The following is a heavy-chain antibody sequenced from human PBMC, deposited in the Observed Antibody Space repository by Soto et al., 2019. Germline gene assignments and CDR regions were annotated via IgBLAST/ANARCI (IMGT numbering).Heavy chain of an antibody. CDR2: IWYDGSNR. J-gene: IGHJ6*03. Sequence: PEGSLRLSCAASGFSFSDYGMHWVHQAPGKGLEWVALIWYDGSNRYYEDSVKGRFTISRDNSKNTLFLQMNSLRVEDTAVHYCARGSLNWNSREFYFYYNLDVWGQGTTVTVSS. V-gene: IGHV3-33*01. D-gene: IGHD1-20*01. CDR1: GFSFSDYG. CDR3: ARGSLNWNSREFYFYYNLDV.